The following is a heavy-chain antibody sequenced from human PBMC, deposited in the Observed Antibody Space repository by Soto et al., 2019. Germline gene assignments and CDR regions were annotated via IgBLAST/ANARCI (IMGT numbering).Heavy chain of an antibody. V-gene: IGHV4-34*01. Sequence: SETLSLTCAVYGGSFSDDASSSDWYWNWIRQSPGKGLEWIGEIDRSGRTKYNPSLKSRVSISVDTSKNQFSLKLRSVTAADTGVYYCAPWGRGFLIQNWLDPGGKGTLVTV. CDR1: GGSFSDDASSSDWY. D-gene: IGHD3-10*01. CDR2: IDRSGRT. J-gene: IGHJ5*02. CDR3: APWGRGFLIQNWLDP.